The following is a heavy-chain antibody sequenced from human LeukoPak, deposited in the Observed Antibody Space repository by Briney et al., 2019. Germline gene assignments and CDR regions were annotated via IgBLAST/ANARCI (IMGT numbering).Heavy chain of an antibody. Sequence: GGSLRLSCAASGFTFSSYSMNWVRQAPGKGLEWVSSISSSSSYIYYADSVKGRFTISRGNAKNSLYLQMNSLRAEDTAVYYCARDHLYGYYYDSSGTQEIDYWGQGTLVTVSS. D-gene: IGHD3-22*01. CDR2: ISSSSSYI. V-gene: IGHV3-21*01. CDR3: ARDHLYGYYYDSSGTQEIDY. CDR1: GFTFSSYS. J-gene: IGHJ4*02.